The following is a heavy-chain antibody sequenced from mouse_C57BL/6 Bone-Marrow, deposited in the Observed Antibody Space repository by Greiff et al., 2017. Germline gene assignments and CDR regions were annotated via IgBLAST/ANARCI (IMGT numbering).Heavy chain of an antibody. CDR3: ARRRDRQLRLRYAY. J-gene: IGHJ3*01. Sequence: VQGVESDAELVKPGASVKISCKVSGYTFTDHTIHWMKQRPEQGLEWIGYIYPRDGSTKYNEKFKGKATLTADKSSSTAYMQLNSLTSEDSAVYFCARRRDRQLRLRYAYWGQGTLVTVSA. CDR1: GYTFTDHT. CDR2: IYPRDGST. V-gene: IGHV1-78*01. D-gene: IGHD3-2*02.